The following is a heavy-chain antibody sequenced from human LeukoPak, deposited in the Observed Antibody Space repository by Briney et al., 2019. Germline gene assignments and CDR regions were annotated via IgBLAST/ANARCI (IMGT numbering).Heavy chain of an antibody. CDR2: SIPILGIA. Sequence: GASVKVSCKASVGTFSSYTISWVRQAPGQGLDGVGRSIPILGIANYAQKFQGRVTITADKSTSTAYMELSSLRSEDTAVYYCAREGTQVTMVRGVIGIWGQGTMVTVSS. CDR1: VGTFSSYT. CDR3: AREGTQVTMVRGVIGI. J-gene: IGHJ3*02. D-gene: IGHD3-10*01. V-gene: IGHV1-69*04.